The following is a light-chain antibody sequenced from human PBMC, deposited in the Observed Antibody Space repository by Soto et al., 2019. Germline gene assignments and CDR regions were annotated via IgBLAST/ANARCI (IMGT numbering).Light chain of an antibody. CDR3: CSYTSISTSAV. J-gene: IGLJ2*01. V-gene: IGLV2-14*01. Sequence: QSALTQPASVSGSPGQSITISCTGTSSDIGDYTHVSWYQQHPGKAPKLIIYEVSDRPPGFSNRFSGYKSGNTASLTISGLQTEDEADYYCCSYTSISTSAVFGGGTEPTVL. CDR2: EVS. CDR1: SSDIGDYTH.